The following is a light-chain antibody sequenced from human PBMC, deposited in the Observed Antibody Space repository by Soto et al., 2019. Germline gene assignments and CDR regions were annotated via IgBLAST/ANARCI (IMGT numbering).Light chain of an antibody. CDR3: SSYTSSSTLKV. CDR1: SSDVGGYNY. J-gene: IGLJ1*01. V-gene: IGLV2-14*01. Sequence: QSVLTQPASVSGSPGQSITISCTGTSSDVGGYNYVSWYQQHPGKAPKLMIYDVSNRPSGVSNRFSGSKSGNTASLIISGLQAEDEADYYCSSYTSSSTLKVFGTGTKVTVL. CDR2: DVS.